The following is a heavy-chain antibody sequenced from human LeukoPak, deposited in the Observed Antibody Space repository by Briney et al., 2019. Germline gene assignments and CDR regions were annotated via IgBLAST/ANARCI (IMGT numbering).Heavy chain of an antibody. Sequence: PGGSLRLSCAASGFTFSDYYMSWIRQAPGKGLEWVSYISSSGSTIYYADSVKGRFTISRDNAKNSLYLQMNSLRAEDMAVYYCARISGSYSPYYFDYWGQGTLVTVSS. D-gene: IGHD1-26*01. J-gene: IGHJ4*02. CDR3: ARISGSYSPYYFDY. V-gene: IGHV3-11*01. CDR2: ISSSGSTI. CDR1: GFTFSDYY.